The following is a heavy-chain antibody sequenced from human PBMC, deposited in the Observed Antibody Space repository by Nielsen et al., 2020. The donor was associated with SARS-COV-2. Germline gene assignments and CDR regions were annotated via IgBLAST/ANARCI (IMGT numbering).Heavy chain of an antibody. CDR1: GFTFSSYS. J-gene: IGHJ3*02. Sequence: GESLKISCAASGFTFSSYSMNWVRQAPGKRLEWVSSISSSSSYIYYADSVKGRFTISRDNAKNSLYLQMNSLRAEDTAVYYCARLTTVTTFGLIDIWGQGTMVTVSS. V-gene: IGHV3-21*01. D-gene: IGHD4-17*01. CDR2: ISSSSSYI. CDR3: ARLTTVTTFGLIDI.